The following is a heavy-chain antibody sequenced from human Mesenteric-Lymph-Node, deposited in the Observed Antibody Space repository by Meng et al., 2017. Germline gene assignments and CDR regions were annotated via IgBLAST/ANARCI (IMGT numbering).Heavy chain of an antibody. CDR1: GYTFTSYG. CDR2: ISAYNGNT. V-gene: IGHV1-18*01. J-gene: IGHJ4*02. Sequence: ASVKVSCKASGYTFTSYGISWVRQAPGQRLEWMGWISAYNGNTNYAQKLQGRVTMTTDTSTSTAYMELRSLRSDDTAVYYCARVYYDYVWGSYRFDYWGQGTLVTVSS. CDR3: ARVYYDYVWGSYRFDY. D-gene: IGHD3-16*02.